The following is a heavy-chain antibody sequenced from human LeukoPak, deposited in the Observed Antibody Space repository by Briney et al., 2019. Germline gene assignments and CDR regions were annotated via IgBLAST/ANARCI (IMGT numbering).Heavy chain of an antibody. CDR1: GFTFSSYG. Sequence: PGGSLRLSCAASGFTFSSYGMSWVRQAPGKGLEWVSAISGSGGSTYYADSMKGLFTISRDNSKNTLYLQMNSLRAEDTAVYYCAKDSWDVSAWYYDSSGLFDYWGQGTLVTVSS. CDR3: AKDSWDVSAWYYDSSGLFDY. D-gene: IGHD3-22*01. V-gene: IGHV3-23*01. J-gene: IGHJ4*02. CDR2: ISGSGGST.